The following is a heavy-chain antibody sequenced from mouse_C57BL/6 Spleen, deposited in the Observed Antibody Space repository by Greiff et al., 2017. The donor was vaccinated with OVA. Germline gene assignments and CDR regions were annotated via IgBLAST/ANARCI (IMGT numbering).Heavy chain of an antibody. J-gene: IGHJ4*01. Sequence: VKLMESGAELARPGASVKLSCKASGYTFTSYGISWVKQRTGQGLEWIGEIYPRSGNTYYNEKFKGKATLTADKSSRTAYMELRSLTSEDSAVYFCARRGGSSYAMDYWGQGTSVTVSS. D-gene: IGHD1-1*01. CDR2: IYPRSGNT. CDR3: ARRGGSSYAMDY. CDR1: GYTFTSYG. V-gene: IGHV1-81*01.